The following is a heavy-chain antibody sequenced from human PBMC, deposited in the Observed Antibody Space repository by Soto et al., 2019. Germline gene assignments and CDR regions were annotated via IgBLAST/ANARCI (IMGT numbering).Heavy chain of an antibody. Sequence: ASVKVSCKASGYTFTSYDINWVRQATGQGLEWMGWMNPNSGNTGYAQKFQGRVTMTRNTSISTAYMDLRSLTSDDTAVYYCAMYHLKNVVVVPAPYYYYYMDVWGEGTTVTVSS. D-gene: IGHD2-2*01. CDR1: GYTFTSYD. CDR3: AMYHLKNVVVVPAPYYYYYMDV. J-gene: IGHJ6*03. V-gene: IGHV1-8*01. CDR2: MNPNSGNT.